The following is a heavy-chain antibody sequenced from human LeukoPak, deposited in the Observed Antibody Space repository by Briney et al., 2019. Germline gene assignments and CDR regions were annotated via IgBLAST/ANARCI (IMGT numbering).Heavy chain of an antibody. V-gene: IGHV4-59*12. CDR3: ARGGGLGYSSGWFDY. CDR2: IYYSGST. J-gene: IGHJ4*02. Sequence: SEPLSLTCTVSGGSISSYYWSWIRQPPGKGLEWIGYIYYSGSTNYNPSLKSRVTISVDTSKNQVSLKLSSVTAADTAVYYCARGGGLGYSSGWFDYWGQGTLVTVSS. CDR1: GGSISSYY. D-gene: IGHD6-19*01.